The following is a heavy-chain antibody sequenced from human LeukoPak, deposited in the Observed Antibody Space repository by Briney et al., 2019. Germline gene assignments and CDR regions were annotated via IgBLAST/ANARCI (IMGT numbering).Heavy chain of an antibody. V-gene: IGHV4-34*01. J-gene: IGHJ1*01. Sequence: SETLSLTCAVYGGSFSGYYWSWIRQPPGKGLEWIGEINHSGSTNYNPSLKSRVTISVDTSKNQFSLKLSSVTAADTAVYYRARGGSGWSEYFKHWGQGTLVTVSS. D-gene: IGHD6-19*01. CDR2: INHSGST. CDR1: GGSFSGYY. CDR3: ARGGSGWSEYFKH.